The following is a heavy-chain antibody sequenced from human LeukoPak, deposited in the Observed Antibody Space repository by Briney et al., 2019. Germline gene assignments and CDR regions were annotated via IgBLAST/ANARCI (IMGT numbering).Heavy chain of an antibody. D-gene: IGHD4-17*01. CDR1: GGSISSYY. J-gene: IGHJ5*02. Sequence: SETLSLTCTVSGGSISSYYWSWIRQPPGKGLEWIGYIYYSGSTNYNPSLKSRFTISVDTSKNQFSLKLSSVTAADTAAYYCASGGDYAGFDPWGQGTLVTVSS. CDR3: ASGGDYAGFDP. V-gene: IGHV4-59*01. CDR2: IYYSGST.